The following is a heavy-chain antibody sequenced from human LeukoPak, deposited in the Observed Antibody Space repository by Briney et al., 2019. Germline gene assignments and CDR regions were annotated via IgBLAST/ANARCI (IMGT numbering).Heavy chain of an antibody. J-gene: IGHJ4*02. CDR3: ARSPIMITFGGVDYDY. V-gene: IGHV1-2*02. D-gene: IGHD3-16*01. CDR1: GYTFTGYY. CDR2: INPNSGGT. Sequence: ASVKVSCKASGYTFTGYYMHWVRQAPGQGLEWMGWINPNSGGTNYAQKFQGRVTMTRDTSISTAYKELSRLRSDDTAVYYCARSPIMITFGGVDYDYWGQGTLVTVSS.